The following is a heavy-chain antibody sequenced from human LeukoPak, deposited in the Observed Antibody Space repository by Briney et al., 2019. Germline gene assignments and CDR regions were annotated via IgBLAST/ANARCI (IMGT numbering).Heavy chain of an antibody. CDR1: GFTFSNFG. V-gene: IGHV3-30*02. CDR3: AKDQGCSSTSCYNGGYYYYMDV. D-gene: IGHD2-2*02. J-gene: IGHJ6*03. CDR2: IRSDETNK. Sequence: GGFLRLSCAASGFTFSNFGMHWVRRAPGKGLEWVAFIRSDETNKFYVDSVKGRLTISRDNSKNTLYLQMNSLRAEDTAVYYCAKDQGCSSTSCYNGGYYYYMDVWGKGTTVTVSS.